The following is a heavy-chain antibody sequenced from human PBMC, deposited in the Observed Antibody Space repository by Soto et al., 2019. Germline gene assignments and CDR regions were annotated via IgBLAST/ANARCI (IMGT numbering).Heavy chain of an antibody. V-gene: IGHV3-33*01. CDR3: ARDRDYYGMDV. Sequence: QVQLVESGGGVVQPGRSLRLSCAASGFTFSSYGMHWVRQAPGKGLEWVAVIWYDGSNKYYADSVKGRFTISRDNSKNTLYLQMNSLRAEDTAVYYCARDRDYYGMDVWGQGTTGTVSS. J-gene: IGHJ6*02. CDR1: GFTFSSYG. CDR2: IWYDGSNK.